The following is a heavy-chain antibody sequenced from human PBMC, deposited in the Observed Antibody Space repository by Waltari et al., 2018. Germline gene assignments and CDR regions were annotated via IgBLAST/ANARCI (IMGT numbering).Heavy chain of an antibody. CDR1: GGSISSGSYY. D-gene: IGHD6-19*01. V-gene: IGHV4-61*02. J-gene: IGHJ5*02. CDR3: ARVGQWLVGWFDP. Sequence: QVQLQESGPGLVKPSQTLSLTCTVSGGSISSGSYYWSWIRQPAGKGLEWIGRIYTSGSTNYNPSLKSRVTISVDTSKNQFSLKLSSVTAADTAVYYCARVGQWLVGWFDPWGQGTLVTVSS. CDR2: IYTSGST.